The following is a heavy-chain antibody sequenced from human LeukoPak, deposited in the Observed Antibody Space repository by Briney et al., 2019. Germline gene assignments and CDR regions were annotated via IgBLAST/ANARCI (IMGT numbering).Heavy chain of an antibody. V-gene: IGHV3-30-3*01. CDR2: ISYDGSNK. CDR1: GFTFSSYA. Sequence: GGSLRLSCAASGFTFSSYAMHWVRQAPGKGLEWVAVISYDGSNKYYADSVKGRFTISRDNSKNTLYLQMNSLRAEDTAVYYCARDAVDFWSGYSLGTRFDYWGQGTLVTVSS. J-gene: IGHJ4*02. D-gene: IGHD3-3*01. CDR3: ARDAVDFWSGYSLGTRFDY.